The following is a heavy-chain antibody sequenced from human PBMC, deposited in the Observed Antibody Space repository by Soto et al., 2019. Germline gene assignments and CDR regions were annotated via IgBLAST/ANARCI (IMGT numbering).Heavy chain of an antibody. V-gene: IGHV3-30-3*01. CDR3: VRDGSGRGYYYYGMDV. Sequence: LRLSCAASGFTLGSFAMHWVRQAPGKGLEWVAVISFDGTEKYIADSVKGRFTISRDNPNNTLYLQMNSLRGEDTALYYCVRDGSGRGYYYYGMDVWGQGTTVTVSS. CDR1: GFTLGSFA. CDR2: ISFDGTEK. J-gene: IGHJ6*02. D-gene: IGHD6-25*01.